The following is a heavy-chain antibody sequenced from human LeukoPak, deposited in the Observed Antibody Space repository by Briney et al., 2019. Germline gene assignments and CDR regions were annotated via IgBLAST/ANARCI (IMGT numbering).Heavy chain of an antibody. CDR2: ISYDGSNK. J-gene: IGHJ4*02. V-gene: IGHV3-30*18. CDR1: GFTFSSYG. Sequence: PGRSLRLSCAASGFTFSSYGMHWVRQAPGKGLEWVAVISYDGSNKYYADSVKGRFTISRDNSKNTLYLQMNSLRTEDTAVYYCAKDIGEGGQWAFNYWGQGTLVTVSS. D-gene: IGHD3-10*01. CDR3: AKDIGEGGQWAFNY.